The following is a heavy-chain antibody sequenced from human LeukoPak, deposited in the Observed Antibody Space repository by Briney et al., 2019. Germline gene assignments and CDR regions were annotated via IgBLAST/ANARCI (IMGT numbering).Heavy chain of an antibody. CDR2: IYQSVTS. D-gene: IGHD5-18*01. CDR3: AQEAVYSLVYFGG. Sequence: PSETLSLTCAVSGYSISSTSYWCCIRQPPEKRLEWIGNIYQSVTSAYNPSLKSRVTISIDTSKNQFSLKLSSVTAADTAVYYCAQEAVYSLVYFGGWGSGILVSAAS. CDR1: GYSISSTSY. V-gene: IGHV4-38-2*01. J-gene: IGHJ2*01.